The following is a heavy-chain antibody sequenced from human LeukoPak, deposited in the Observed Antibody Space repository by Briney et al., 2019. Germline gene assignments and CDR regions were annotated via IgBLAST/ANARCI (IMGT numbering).Heavy chain of an antibody. CDR2: MNPNSGST. J-gene: IGHJ4*02. CDR1: GFTFTSHD. Sequence: ASVKVSCKASGFTFTSHDYNWVRQATGQGLEWMGWMNPNSGSTGYAQKFQGRVTMTRDTSTSTVYMELSSLRSEDTAVYYCARALGSRGYSYGFDYWGQGTLVTVSS. CDR3: ARALGSRGYSYGFDY. D-gene: IGHD5-18*01. V-gene: IGHV1-8*01.